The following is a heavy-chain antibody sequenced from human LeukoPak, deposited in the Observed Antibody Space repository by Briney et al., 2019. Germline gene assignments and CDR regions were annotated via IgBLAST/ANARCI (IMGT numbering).Heavy chain of an antibody. J-gene: IGHJ4*02. CDR2: IKSKTDGRTT. D-gene: IGHD3-22*01. Sequence: GGSLRLSCAASGFTFSNAWMSWVRQAPGKGLEWVGRIKSKTDGRTTDYAAPVKGRFTISRDDSKNTLYLQMNSLKTEDTAVYYCTTVLSSGHDYWGQGTLVTVSS. V-gene: IGHV3-15*01. CDR3: TTVLSSGHDY. CDR1: GFTFSNAW.